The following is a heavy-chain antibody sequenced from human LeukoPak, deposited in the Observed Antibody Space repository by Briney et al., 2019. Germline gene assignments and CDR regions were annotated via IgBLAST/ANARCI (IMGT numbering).Heavy chain of an antibody. CDR1: GFTFDDYA. J-gene: IGHJ4*02. D-gene: IGHD1-20*01. Sequence: GGSLRPSCAASGFTFDDYAMHWVRQAPGKGLEWVSGISWNSGSIGYADSVKGRFTISRDNAKNSLYLQMNSLRAEDTALYYCAKDKGITGTLGYWGQGTLVTVSS. CDR2: ISWNSGSI. V-gene: IGHV3-9*01. CDR3: AKDKGITGTLGY.